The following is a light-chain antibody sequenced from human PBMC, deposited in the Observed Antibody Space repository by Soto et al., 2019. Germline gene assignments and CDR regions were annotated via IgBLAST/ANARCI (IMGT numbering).Light chain of an antibody. CDR3: QQYDSSPRT. V-gene: IGKV3-20*01. CDR2: RTS. Sequence: EIVLTQSPATLSLSLGERATLSCRASQSVSSSYLAWYQQKPGQAPRLLIYRTSNIATGIPDRFSGSGSGTDFTLTISRLEPEDFAVYWCQQYDSSPRTFGQGTKVEIK. CDR1: QSVSSSY. J-gene: IGKJ1*01.